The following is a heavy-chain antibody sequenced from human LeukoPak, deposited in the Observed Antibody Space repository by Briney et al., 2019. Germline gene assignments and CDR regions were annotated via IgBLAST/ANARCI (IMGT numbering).Heavy chain of an antibody. CDR1: DYSISSAS. Sequence: PSETLSLTCTVSDYSISSASFWSWVRQAPGKGLEWVANIKQDGSEKYYVDSVKGRFTISRDNAKNSLYLQMNSLRAEDTAVYYCARTIGDSSGYYSWPVGPPPTYYYYYMDVWGKGTTVTISS. J-gene: IGHJ6*03. V-gene: IGHV3-7*03. CDR3: ARTIGDSSGYYSWPVGPPPTYYYYYMDV. CDR2: IKQDGSEK. D-gene: IGHD3-22*01.